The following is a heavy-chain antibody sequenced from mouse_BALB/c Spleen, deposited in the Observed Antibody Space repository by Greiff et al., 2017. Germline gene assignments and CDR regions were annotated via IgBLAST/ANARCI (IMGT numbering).Heavy chain of an antibody. Sequence: VQLQQSGPELVKPGASVKISCKASGYTFTDYNMHWVKQSHGKSLEWIGYIYPYNGGTGYNQKFKSKATLTVDNSSSTAYMELRSLTSEDSAVYYCARERRTTRETYYFDYWGQGTTLTVSS. J-gene: IGHJ2*01. CDR3: ARERRTTRETYYFDY. D-gene: IGHD2-12*01. V-gene: IGHV1S29*02. CDR2: IYPYNGGT. CDR1: GYTFTDYN.